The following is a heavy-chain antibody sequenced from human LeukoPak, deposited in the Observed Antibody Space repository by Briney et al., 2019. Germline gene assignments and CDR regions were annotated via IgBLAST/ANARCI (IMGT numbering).Heavy chain of an antibody. D-gene: IGHD2-2*01. Sequence: GGSLRLSCAASGFTFSNYAMHWVRQAPGKGLEWVAVISYDGSNKYYADSVKGRFTISRDNSKNTLYLQMNSLRAEDTAVYYCAKDDVGYCSSTSCRAYFDYWGQGTQVTVSS. CDR2: ISYDGSNK. J-gene: IGHJ4*02. V-gene: IGHV3-30-3*01. CDR1: GFTFSNYA. CDR3: AKDDVGYCSSTSCRAYFDY.